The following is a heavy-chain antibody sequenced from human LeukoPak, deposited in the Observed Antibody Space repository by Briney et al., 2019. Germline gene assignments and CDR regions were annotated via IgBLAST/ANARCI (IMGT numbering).Heavy chain of an antibody. J-gene: IGHJ4*02. CDR2: IKQDGSEK. Sequence: GGSLRLSCAASGFTFSSYGMHWVRQAPGKGLEWVANIKQDGSEKDYVDSVKGRFTISRDNAKNSLYLQMNSLRAEDTAVYYCACHFTVTYPFDYWGQGTLVTVSS. D-gene: IGHD4-17*01. CDR1: GFTFSSYG. CDR3: ACHFTVTYPFDY. V-gene: IGHV3-7*01.